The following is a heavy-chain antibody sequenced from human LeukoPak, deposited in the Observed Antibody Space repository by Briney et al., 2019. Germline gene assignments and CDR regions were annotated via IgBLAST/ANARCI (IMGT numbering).Heavy chain of an antibody. CDR1: GGTFSSYA. V-gene: IGHV1-69*05. D-gene: IGHD3-22*01. CDR2: IIPIFGTA. CDR3: ASAYYYDSSGYQFDY. J-gene: IGHJ4*02. Sequence: GASVKVSCKASGGTFSSYAISWVRQAPGQGLEWMGGIIPIFGTANYAQKFQGRVTITTDESTSTAYMELSSLRSEDTAVYYCASAYYYDSSGYQFDYWGQGTLVTVSS.